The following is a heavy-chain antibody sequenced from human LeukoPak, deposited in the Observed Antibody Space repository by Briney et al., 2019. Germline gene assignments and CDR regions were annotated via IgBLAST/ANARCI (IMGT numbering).Heavy chain of an antibody. Sequence: PGGSLRLSCAASGFTFSSYGMHWVRQAPGKGLEWVSYISSSGSTIYYADSVKGRFTISRDNAKNSLYLQMNSLRAEDTAVYYCARRENHYFDYWGQGTLVTVSS. CDR3: ARRENHYFDY. CDR1: GFTFSSYG. D-gene: IGHD5-24*01. V-gene: IGHV3-48*04. J-gene: IGHJ4*02. CDR2: ISSSGSTI.